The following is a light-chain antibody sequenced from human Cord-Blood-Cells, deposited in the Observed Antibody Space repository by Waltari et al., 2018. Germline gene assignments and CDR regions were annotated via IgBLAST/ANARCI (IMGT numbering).Light chain of an antibody. CDR1: QSVLYSSNNKNY. J-gene: IGKJ3*01. CDR3: QQYYSTPRT. V-gene: IGKV4-1*01. Sequence: DIVMTQSPDSLAVSLGERATLNCQSSQSVLYSSNNKNYLAWYQQKPGQPPKLLIYWASTRESGVPDRFSGSGSGTDFTLTISSLQAEDVAVYYCQQYYSTPRTFGPGTKVDIK. CDR2: WAS.